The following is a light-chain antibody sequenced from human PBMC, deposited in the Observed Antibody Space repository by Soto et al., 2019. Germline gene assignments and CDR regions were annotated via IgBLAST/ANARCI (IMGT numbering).Light chain of an antibody. V-gene: IGLV2-14*01. CDR3: SSYTSSTTLV. J-gene: IGLJ2*01. Sequence: QLVLTQPASVSGSPGQSITISCTGTSSDVGGYNYVSWFQQHPGKAPKLKIYEVTHRPSGVSSRFSGSKSGNTASLTISWLQAEDEADYYCSSYTSSTTLVFGGGTKLTVL. CDR1: SSDVGGYNY. CDR2: EVT.